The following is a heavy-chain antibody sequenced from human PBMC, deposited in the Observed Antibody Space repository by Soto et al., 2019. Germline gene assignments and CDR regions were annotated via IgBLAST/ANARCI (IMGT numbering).Heavy chain of an antibody. CDR3: ARAAYVWGSYRYTYIFDY. Sequence: SETLSLTCTVSGGSVSSGSHYWSWIRQPPGKGLGWIGNIYYSGSTKYNPSLKSRVTISVDRSRNHFSLNLRSVTTADTALYYCARAAYVWGSYRYTYIFDYWGQGTLVTVSS. J-gene: IGHJ4*02. CDR1: GGSVSSGSHY. V-gene: IGHV4-61*03. CDR2: IYYSGST. D-gene: IGHD3-16*02.